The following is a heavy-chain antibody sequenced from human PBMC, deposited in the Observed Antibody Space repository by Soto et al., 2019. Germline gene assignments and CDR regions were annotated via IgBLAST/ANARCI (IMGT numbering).Heavy chain of an antibody. D-gene: IGHD3-3*01. J-gene: IGHJ6*02. CDR1: GYTFTSYA. CDR2: INAGNGNT. Sequence: GSVKVSCKASGYTFTSYAMHWVRQAPGQRLEWMGWINAGNGNTKYSQKFQGRVTITRDTSASTAYMELSSLRSEDTAVYYCARDREYYDFWSGYYKLYYYYGMDVWGQGTTVTVSS. CDR3: ARDREYYDFWSGYYKLYYYYGMDV. V-gene: IGHV1-3*01.